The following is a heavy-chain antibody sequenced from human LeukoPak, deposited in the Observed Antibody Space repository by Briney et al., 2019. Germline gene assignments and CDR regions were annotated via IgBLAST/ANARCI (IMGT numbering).Heavy chain of an antibody. D-gene: IGHD1-7*01. V-gene: IGHV4-39*01. J-gene: IGHJ6*03. Sequence: SETLSLTCTVSGGSVSSSSSYWAWIRQPPGRGLEWIGSVYYSGTTYYNTSLESRVTISEDTPRNRFSLMLSSVTAADTAVYYCVRQNSDYYYYYLDVWGEGTTVIVSS. CDR2: VYYSGTT. CDR1: GGSVSSSSSY. CDR3: VRQNSDYYYYYLDV.